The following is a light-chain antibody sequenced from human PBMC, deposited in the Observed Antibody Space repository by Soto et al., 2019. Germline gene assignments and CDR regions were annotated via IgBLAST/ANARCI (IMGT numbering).Light chain of an antibody. Sequence: DIVMTQSPVALAVFPGERATINCKSSQNILYSSSNKNYLAWYQQKVGQPPKLLIYWASIRHSGVPYRFSGSGSGVNFTLTISSLQAEDVAVYYCQQYYRTPWTFGQGTKVEI. J-gene: IGKJ1*01. CDR2: WAS. CDR1: QNILYSSSNKNY. V-gene: IGKV4-1*01. CDR3: QQYYRTPWT.